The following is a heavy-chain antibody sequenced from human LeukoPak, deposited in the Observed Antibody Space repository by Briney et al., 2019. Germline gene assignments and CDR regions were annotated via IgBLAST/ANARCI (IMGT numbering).Heavy chain of an antibody. Sequence: GGSLRLSCAASGFTFSSYSTNWVRQAPGKGLEWVSYISSSSSTIYYADSVKGRFTVSRDNAKNSLYLQMNSLRAEDTAVYCCARISGSYYPDAFDIWGQGTVVTVSS. CDR1: GFTFSSYS. CDR2: ISSSSSTI. V-gene: IGHV3-48*01. J-gene: IGHJ3*02. CDR3: ARISGSYYPDAFDI. D-gene: IGHD1-26*01.